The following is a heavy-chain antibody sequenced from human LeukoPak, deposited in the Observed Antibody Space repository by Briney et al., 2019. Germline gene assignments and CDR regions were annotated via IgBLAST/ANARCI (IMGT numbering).Heavy chain of an antibody. V-gene: IGHV5-51*01. J-gene: IGHJ4*02. CDR1: GYRFSNYW. CDR3: ARQGYNYAPFDN. D-gene: IGHD5-18*01. Sequence: RGESRQISCKGSGYRFSNYWIGWVRQMPGKGLEWMGINYPGDSDTRYSPSFQGQVTISADKSISTAYLQWSSLKASDTAMYYCARQGYNYAPFDNWGQGALVSASS. CDR2: NYPGDSDT.